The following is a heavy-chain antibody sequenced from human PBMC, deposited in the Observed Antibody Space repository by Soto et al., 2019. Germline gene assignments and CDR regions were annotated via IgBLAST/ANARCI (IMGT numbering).Heavy chain of an antibody. CDR2: IKNKVDGGAA. CDR3: TSDPGDYQDF. CDR1: GITFINAW. V-gene: IGHV3-15*01. Sequence: EVQLVESGGDLVKPGGCLRLSCAASGITFINAWMSWVRQAPGKGLEWVGRIKNKVDGGAADYAAPVRGRFTISRDDSRNMMFFQMNNLETEDTAVYYCTSDPGDYQDFCGQGTLVTVSS. J-gene: IGHJ4*02. D-gene: IGHD4-17*01.